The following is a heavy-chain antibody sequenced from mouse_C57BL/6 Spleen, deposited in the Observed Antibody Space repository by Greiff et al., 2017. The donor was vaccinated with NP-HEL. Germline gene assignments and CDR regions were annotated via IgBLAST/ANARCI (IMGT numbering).Heavy chain of an antibody. V-gene: IGHV1-64*01. Sequence: VQLQQPGAELVKPGASVKLSCKASGYTFTSYWMHWVKQRPGQGLEWIGMIHPNSGSTNYNEKFKSKATLTVDKSSSTAYMQLSSLTSEDSAVYYCARAGKEVTTVVEDYYAMDYWGQGTSVTVSS. CDR1: GYTFTSYW. J-gene: IGHJ4*01. D-gene: IGHD1-1*01. CDR2: IHPNSGST. CDR3: ARAGKEVTTVVEDYYAMDY.